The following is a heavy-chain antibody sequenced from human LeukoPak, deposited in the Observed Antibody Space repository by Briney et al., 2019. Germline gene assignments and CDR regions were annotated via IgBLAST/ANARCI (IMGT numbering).Heavy chain of an antibody. CDR2: MHYRGTT. J-gene: IGHJ5*02. CDR1: GGSVSSRSHY. Sequence: SETLSLSCSVSGGSVSSRSHYWGWIRQPPGKGLEWIGSMHYRGTTYYNPSLRSRVTLSVDTSKNQFSLRLSSVTAADTALYYCARRSSDWHNWFDPWGRGILVIVSS. D-gene: IGHD2-21*01. CDR3: ARRSSDWHNWFDP. V-gene: IGHV4-39*01.